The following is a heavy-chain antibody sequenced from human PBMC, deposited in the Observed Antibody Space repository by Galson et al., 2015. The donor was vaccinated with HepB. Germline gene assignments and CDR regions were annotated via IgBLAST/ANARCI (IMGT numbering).Heavy chain of an antibody. CDR2: MNPNSGNT. Sequence: SVKVSCKASGYTFTSYDINWVRQATGQGLEWMGWMNPNSGNTGYAQKFQGRVTMTRNTSISTAYMELSGLRSEDTAVYYCARGLDDSSGYYFDYWGQGTLVTVSS. V-gene: IGHV1-8*01. D-gene: IGHD3-22*01. J-gene: IGHJ4*02. CDR1: GYTFTSYD. CDR3: ARGLDDSSGYYFDY.